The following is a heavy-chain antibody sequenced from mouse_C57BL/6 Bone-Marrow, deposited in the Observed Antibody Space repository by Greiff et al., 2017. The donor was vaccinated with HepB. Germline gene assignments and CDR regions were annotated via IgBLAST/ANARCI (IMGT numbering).Heavy chain of an antibody. D-gene: IGHD1-1*01. CDR2: INPSSGYT. CDR3: ARWSTTVVAPYYDMDY. Sequence: VMLVESGAELAKPGASVKLSCKASGYTFTSYWMHWVKQRPGQGLEWIGYINPSSGYTKYNQKFKDKATLTADKSSSTAYMQLSSLTYEDSAVYYCARWSTTVVAPYYDMDYWGQGTSVTVSS. CDR1: GYTFTSYW. J-gene: IGHJ4*01. V-gene: IGHV1-7*01.